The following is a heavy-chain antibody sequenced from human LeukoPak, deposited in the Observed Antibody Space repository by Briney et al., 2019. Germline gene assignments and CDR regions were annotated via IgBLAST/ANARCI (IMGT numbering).Heavy chain of an antibody. Sequence: GESLKISCKGSGYTFSNNWIGWVRQMPGKGLEWVGIIYPGDSQTRYSPSFQGQVTISADKSISTAYLQWSSLKASDIAMYYCARLSAGSRFHLDSWGQGTLVTVSS. J-gene: IGHJ4*02. V-gene: IGHV5-51*01. CDR3: ARLSAGSRFHLDS. D-gene: IGHD1-26*01. CDR2: IYPGDSQT. CDR1: GYTFSNNW.